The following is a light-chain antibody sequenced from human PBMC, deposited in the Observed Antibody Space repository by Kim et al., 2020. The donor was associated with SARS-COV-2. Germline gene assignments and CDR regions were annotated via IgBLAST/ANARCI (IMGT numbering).Light chain of an antibody. J-gene: IGLJ2*01. CDR2: GKN. V-gene: IGLV3-19*01. CDR1: SLRSYY. CDR3: TSRDSSGNHVV. Sequence: SSELTQDPAVSVALGQTVRITCQGDSLRSYYASWYQQKPGQAPVLVIYGKNNRPSGIPDRFSGSSSGNTASLTITGAPAEDEADYYCTSRDSSGNHVVFG.